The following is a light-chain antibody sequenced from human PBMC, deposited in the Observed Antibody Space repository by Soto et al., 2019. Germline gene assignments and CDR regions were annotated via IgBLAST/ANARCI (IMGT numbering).Light chain of an antibody. CDR3: QHRSNWPT. V-gene: IGKV3-11*01. J-gene: IGKJ1*01. CDR1: RGIXNY. Sequence: GLTQSAATLSLSPGESPTLSCRASRGIXNYLDWYKWKPGQAPRLVFDXASSRATVIPARFSGSGSGTDFTITINSLEPEDLEVYYCQHRSNWPTFGQGTKVDI. CDR2: XAS.